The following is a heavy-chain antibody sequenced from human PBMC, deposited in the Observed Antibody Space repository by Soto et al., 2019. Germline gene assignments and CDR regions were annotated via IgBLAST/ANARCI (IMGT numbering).Heavy chain of an antibody. CDR2: INPNSGGT. D-gene: IGHD6-13*01. V-gene: IGHV1-2*02. CDR3: ARLEILAAAGTFDY. J-gene: IGHJ4*02. Sequence: ASVKVSCKASGYTFTSYYMHWVRQAPGQGLEWMGWINPNSGGTNYAQKFQGRVTMTTDTSTSTAYMELRSLRSDDTAVYYCARLEILAAAGTFDYWGQGTLVTVSS. CDR1: GYTFTSYY.